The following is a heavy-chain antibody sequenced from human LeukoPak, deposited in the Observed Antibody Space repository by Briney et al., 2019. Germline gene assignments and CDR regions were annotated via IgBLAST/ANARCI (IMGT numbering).Heavy chain of an antibody. Sequence: SSDTLSLTCTVSDDSISKYYWSWIRQPPGKGLEWLAYIYYSGSTTHNPSLESRVTMSVDTSKNQFSLKLRSVTAADTALYYCARIYNSSQWLAPGDYWGQRTLVTVSS. V-gene: IGHV4-59*07. CDR3: ARIYNSSQWLAPGDY. D-gene: IGHD6-19*01. CDR2: IYYSGST. J-gene: IGHJ4*02. CDR1: DDSISKYY.